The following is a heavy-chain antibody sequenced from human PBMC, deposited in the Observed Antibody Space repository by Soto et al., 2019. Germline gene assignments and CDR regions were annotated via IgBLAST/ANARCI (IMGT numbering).Heavy chain of an antibody. CDR2: IIPIFGTA. J-gene: IGHJ6*02. Sequence: ASVKVSCKASGGTFSSYAISWVRQAPGQGLEWMGVIIPIFGTANYAQKFQGRVTITADESTSTAYMELSSLRSEDTAVYYCARDGPAIGSSWYPAPNYYYYGMDVWGQGTTVTVSS. CDR3: ARDGPAIGSSWYPAPNYYYYGMDV. D-gene: IGHD6-13*01. V-gene: IGHV1-69*13. CDR1: GGTFSSYA.